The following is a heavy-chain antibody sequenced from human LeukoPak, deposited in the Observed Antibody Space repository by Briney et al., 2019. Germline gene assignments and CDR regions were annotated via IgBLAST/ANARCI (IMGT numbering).Heavy chain of an antibody. CDR1: GFIFSDYD. V-gene: IGHV3-11*01. J-gene: IGHJ5*02. D-gene: IGHD3-3*01. CDR2: IDTSSSTI. Sequence: PGGSLRLSCAASGFIFSDYDMTWIRQAPGKGLEWISYIDTSSSTIYYADSVKGRFTISRDNAKNSLYLQMNSLRAEDPAVYSCPRGSAAHPAQRSWFDPWGQGTLVTVSS. CDR3: PRGSAAHPAQRSWFDP.